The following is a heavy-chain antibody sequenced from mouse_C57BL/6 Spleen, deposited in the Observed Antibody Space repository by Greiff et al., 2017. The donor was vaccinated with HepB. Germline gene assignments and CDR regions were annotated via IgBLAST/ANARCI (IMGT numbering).Heavy chain of an antibody. D-gene: IGHD2-2*01. Sequence: SGPELVKPGASVKMSCKASGYTFTDDNMHWVKQSHGKSLEWIGYINPNNGGTSYNQKFKGKATLTVNKSSSTAYMELRSLTSEDSAVYYCARSSMVTTEDFDYWGQGTTLTVSS. CDR3: ARSSMVTTEDFDY. V-gene: IGHV1-22*01. CDR1: GYTFTDDN. J-gene: IGHJ2*01. CDR2: INPNNGGT.